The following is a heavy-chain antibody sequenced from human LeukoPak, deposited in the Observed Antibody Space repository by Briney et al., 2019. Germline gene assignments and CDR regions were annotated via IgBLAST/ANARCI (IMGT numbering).Heavy chain of an antibody. D-gene: IGHD6-19*01. CDR2: ISGSSSYI. Sequence: GGSLRLSCAASGFTFSTYNMNWARQAPGKGLEWVSSISGSSSYIYYADSVKGRFSISRDNAKNTLYLQMNSLRAEDTAVYYCARDNQQWLPADGFDIWGQGTMVTVSS. CDR3: ARDNQQWLPADGFDI. V-gene: IGHV3-21*01. CDR1: GFTFSTYN. J-gene: IGHJ3*02.